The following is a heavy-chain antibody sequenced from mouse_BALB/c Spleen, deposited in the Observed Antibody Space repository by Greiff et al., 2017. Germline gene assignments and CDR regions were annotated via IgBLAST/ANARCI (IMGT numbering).Heavy chain of an antibody. CDR1: GYTFTSYY. D-gene: IGHD2-2*01. J-gene: IGHJ3*01. CDR3: TRLRNGYDGGFAY. CDR2: INPSNGGT. V-gene: IGHV1S81*02. Sequence: QVQLQQPGAELVKPGASVKLSCKASGYTFTSYYMYWVKQRPGQGLEWIGGINPSNGGTNFNEKFKSKATLTVDKSSSTAYMQLSSLTSEDSAVYYCTRLRNGYDGGFAYWGQGTLVTVSA.